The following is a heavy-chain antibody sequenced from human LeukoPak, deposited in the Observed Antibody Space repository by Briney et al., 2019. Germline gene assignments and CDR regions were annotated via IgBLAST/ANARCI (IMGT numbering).Heavy chain of an antibody. CDR2: SYYSGST. CDR1: GGSISSHY. V-gene: IGHV4-59*11. CDR3: ARAFYPGYYSYMAV. Sequence: SETLSLTCTVSGGSISSHYWTWIRQPPGKGLEWIGHSYYSGSTNYNPSLKSRVTISVDTSKNQFSLKLSSVTAADTAVYYCARAFYPGYYSYMAVWGKGTTVTVSS. J-gene: IGHJ6*03. D-gene: IGHD3-3*02.